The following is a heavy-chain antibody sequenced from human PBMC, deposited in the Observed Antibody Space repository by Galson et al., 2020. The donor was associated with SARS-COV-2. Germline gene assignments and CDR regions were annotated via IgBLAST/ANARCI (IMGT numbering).Heavy chain of an antibody. CDR2: ISWNSGSI. D-gene: IGHD3-10*01. CDR3: AKGDGAYGSGDY. J-gene: IGHJ4*02. CDR1: GFTFDDYA. Sequence: GGSLRLSCAASGFTFDDYAMHWVRQAPGKGLEWVSGISWNSGSIGYADSVKGRFTISRDNAKNSLYLQMNSLRAEDTALYYCAKGDGAYGSGDYWGQGTLVTVSS. V-gene: IGHV3-9*01.